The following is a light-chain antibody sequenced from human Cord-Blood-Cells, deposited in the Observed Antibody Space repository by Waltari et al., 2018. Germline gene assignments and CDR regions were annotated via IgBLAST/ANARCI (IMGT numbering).Light chain of an antibody. CDR1: SRAVGGYNY. V-gene: IGLV2-14*01. CDR3: SSYTSSSTYV. J-gene: IGLJ1*01. CDR2: DVS. Sequence: QSALPQLPSVSASPGQLNTLPCTGTSRAVGGYNYVSWYQPHPGKAPKLMIYDVSNRPSGVSNRFSGSKSGNTASLTISGLQAEDEADYYCSSYTSSSTYVFGTGTKVTVL.